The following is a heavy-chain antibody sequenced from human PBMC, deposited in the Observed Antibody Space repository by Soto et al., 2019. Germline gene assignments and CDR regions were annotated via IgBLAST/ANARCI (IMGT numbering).Heavy chain of an antibody. CDR3: AREGGSSSNFFDY. CDR1: GFTFSSYS. D-gene: IGHD6-6*01. V-gene: IGHV3-21*01. CDR2: ISSSSSYI. J-gene: IGHJ4*02. Sequence: EVQLVESGGGLVKPGGSLRLSCAASGFTFSSYSMNWVRQAPGKGLEWVSSISSSSSYIYYADSVKGRFTISRDNAKNSLYLQMNSLRAEDTAVYYCAREGGSSSNFFDYWGQGTLVTVSS.